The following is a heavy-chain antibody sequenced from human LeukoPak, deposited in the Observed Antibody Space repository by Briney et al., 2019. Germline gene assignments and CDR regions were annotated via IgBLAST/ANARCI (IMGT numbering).Heavy chain of an antibody. D-gene: IGHD4-17*01. CDR1: GYTFTGYY. J-gene: IGHJ4*02. CDR2: INPNSGGT. V-gene: IGHV1-2*02. CDR3: ARDSYGDYVFGDY. Sequence: ASVKVSCKASGYTFTGYYMHWVRQAPGQGLEWMGWINPNSGGTNYAQKFQGRVTMTRDTSTSTDYMELSSLRSEDTAVYYCARDSYGDYVFGDYWGQGTLVTVSS.